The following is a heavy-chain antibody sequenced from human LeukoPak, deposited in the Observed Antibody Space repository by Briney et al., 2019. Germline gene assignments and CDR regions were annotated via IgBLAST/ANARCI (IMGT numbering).Heavy chain of an antibody. CDR1: GFTFRSYA. D-gene: IGHD4-17*01. J-gene: IGHJ3*02. V-gene: IGHV3-23*01. CDR3: AKGPSTGGAFDI. Sequence: PGGSLRLSCAASGFTFRSYAMSWVRQAPGKGLEWVSAISGSGGSIHDADSVKGRFTISRDNSKNTMYLQMNNLRLEDTAVYYCAKGPSTGGAFDIWGHGTMVTVSS. CDR2: ISGSGGSI.